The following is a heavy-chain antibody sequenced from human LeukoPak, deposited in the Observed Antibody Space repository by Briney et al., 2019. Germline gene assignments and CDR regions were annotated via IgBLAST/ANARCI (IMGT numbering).Heavy chain of an antibody. CDR1: GFTFSSYS. Sequence: GGSLRLSCAASGFTFSSYSMNWVRQAPGKGLEWVSYISSSSTIYYADSVKGRFTISRDNARNSLYLQMNSLRDEDTAVYYCARAKGRMYSSTCFDYWGQGTLVTVSS. CDR3: ARAKGRMYSSTCFDY. J-gene: IGHJ4*02. V-gene: IGHV3-48*02. D-gene: IGHD6-19*01. CDR2: ISSSSTI.